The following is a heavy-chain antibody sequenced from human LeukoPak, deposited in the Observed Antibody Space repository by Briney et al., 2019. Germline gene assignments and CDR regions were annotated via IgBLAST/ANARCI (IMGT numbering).Heavy chain of an antibody. CDR2: ISYDGSNK. V-gene: IGHV3-30*18. J-gene: IGHJ6*02. Sequence: GRSLRLSCAASGFTFSSYGMHWVRQAPGKGLEWVAVISYDGSNKYYADSVKGRFTISRDNSKNTLYLQMNSLRAEDTAVYYCAKDMGGGSRTYYDFWSFYYYGMDVWGQGITVTVSS. CDR1: GFTFSSYG. D-gene: IGHD3-3*01. CDR3: AKDMGGGSRTYYDFWSFYYYGMDV.